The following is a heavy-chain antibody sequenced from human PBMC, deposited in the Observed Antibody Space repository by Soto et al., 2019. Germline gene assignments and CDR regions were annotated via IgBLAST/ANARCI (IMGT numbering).Heavy chain of an antibody. CDR2: TYYRSKWYN. CDR1: GGSVSSNRSA. CDR3: ARVAYCSSTSCYTLFVY. J-gene: IGHJ4*02. D-gene: IGHD2-2*02. V-gene: IGHV6-1*01. Sequence: QALPLAGGISGGSVSSNRSACNLIRQSPSRGLEWLGRTYYRSKWYNDYAVSVKSRITINPDTSKNQFSLQLNSVTPEDTAVYYCARVAYCSSTSCYTLFVYWGQGTLVTVSA.